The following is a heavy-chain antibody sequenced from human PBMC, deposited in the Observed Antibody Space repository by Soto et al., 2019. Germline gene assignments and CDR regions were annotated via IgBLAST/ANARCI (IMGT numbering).Heavy chain of an antibody. CDR2: IYYSGST. J-gene: IGHJ5*02. V-gene: IGHV4-31*03. CDR1: GGSISSGGYY. CDR3: ARDLHGDNFNWFDP. D-gene: IGHD4-17*01. Sequence: QVQLQESGPGLVKPSQTLSLTCTVSGGSISSGGYYWSWIRQHPGKGLEWIGYIYYSGSTYYNPSLKSRVTISVETSKNQFSLKLSSVTAADTAVYYCARDLHGDNFNWFDPWGQGTLVTVSS.